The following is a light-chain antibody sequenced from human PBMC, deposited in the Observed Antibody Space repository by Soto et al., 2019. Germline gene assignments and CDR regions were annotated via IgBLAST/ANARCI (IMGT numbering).Light chain of an antibody. CDR2: AAS. CDR3: QQLNSYPIT. V-gene: IGKV1-9*01. CDR1: QGISDY. Sequence: DIQLTQSPSFLSASVGDRVTITCRASQGISDYFAWYQQKLGKAPKLLIFAASTLQSGVPSRFSGSGSRTEFTLTISSLQPEDFATYYCQQLNSYPITVGQGTRLEIK. J-gene: IGKJ5*01.